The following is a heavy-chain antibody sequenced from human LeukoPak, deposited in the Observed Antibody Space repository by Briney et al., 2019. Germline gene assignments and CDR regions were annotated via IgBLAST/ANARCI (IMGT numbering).Heavy chain of an antibody. CDR3: ARDRNYGSGSYSGDY. CDR2: INPSGGST. J-gene: IGHJ4*02. D-gene: IGHD3-10*01. Sequence: SSVKVSCKASGYTFTSYYMHWVRQAAGQGLEWMGIINPSGGSTSYAQKFQGRVTMTRDTSTSTVYMELSSLRSEDTAVYYCARDRNYGSGSYSGDYWGQGTLVTVSS. V-gene: IGHV1-46*01. CDR1: GYTFTSYY.